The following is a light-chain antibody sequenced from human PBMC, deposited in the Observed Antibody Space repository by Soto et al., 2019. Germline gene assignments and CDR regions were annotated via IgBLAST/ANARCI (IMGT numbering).Light chain of an antibody. CDR3: LSFDSSLRGWV. V-gene: IGLV1-47*01. J-gene: IGLJ3*02. Sequence: QSVLTQPPSASGTPGQRVTISCSGSSSNIGSNYVYWYQQLPGTAPKLLIYGNNNRPSGVPDRFSGSKSGTSASLAITGLQAEDDADYYCLSFDSSLRGWVFGVGTNLTVL. CDR2: GNN. CDR1: SSNIGSNY.